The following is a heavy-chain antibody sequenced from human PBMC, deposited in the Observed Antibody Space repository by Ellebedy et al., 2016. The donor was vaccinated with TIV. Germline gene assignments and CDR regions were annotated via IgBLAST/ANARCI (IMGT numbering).Heavy chain of an antibody. Sequence: MPSEPLSLTCAVYGGSSRGYYWSWIRQPQGKGREWRGELNHSGSTNYNPSLKSRVTISVDTSKNQFSLKLSSVTAADTAVYYCARGGVSLQLVLYFDYWGQGTLVTVSS. J-gene: IGHJ4*02. CDR2: LNHSGST. CDR3: ARGGVSLQLVLYFDY. CDR1: GGSSRGYY. D-gene: IGHD6-13*01. V-gene: IGHV4-34*01.